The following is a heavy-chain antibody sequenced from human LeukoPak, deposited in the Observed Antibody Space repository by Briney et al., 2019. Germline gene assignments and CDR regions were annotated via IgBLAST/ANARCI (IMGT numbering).Heavy chain of an antibody. CDR3: ARTKADNDAFDI. CDR1: GYTFTSYD. J-gene: IGHJ3*02. Sequence: SVKVSCKASGYTFTSYDIHWVRQATGQGLEWMGWMNPNSGNTGYAQKFQGRVTMTRNTSISTAYMELSSLRSEDTAVYYCARTKADNDAFDIWGQGTMVTVSS. D-gene: IGHD2-8*01. V-gene: IGHV1-8*01. CDR2: MNPNSGNT.